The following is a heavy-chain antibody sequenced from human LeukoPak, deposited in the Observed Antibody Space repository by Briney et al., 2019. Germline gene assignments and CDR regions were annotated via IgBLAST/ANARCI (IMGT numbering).Heavy chain of an antibody. Sequence: GGSLRLSCAASGFTFSSYWMHWVRQAPEKGPVWVSRISSDGGGTSSADSVKGRFTISRDNAKNTLYLQMNSLRAEDTAVYYCAKDRSTSSWEPGSWGQGTLVTVSS. D-gene: IGHD6-13*01. CDR1: GFTFSSYW. CDR2: ISSDGGGT. CDR3: AKDRSTSSWEPGS. J-gene: IGHJ5*02. V-gene: IGHV3-74*01.